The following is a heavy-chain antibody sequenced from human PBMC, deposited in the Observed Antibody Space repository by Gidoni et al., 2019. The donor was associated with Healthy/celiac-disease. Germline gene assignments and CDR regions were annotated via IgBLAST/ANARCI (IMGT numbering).Heavy chain of an antibody. J-gene: IGHJ4*02. CDR1: GFTFSDYY. CDR2: ISSSSSYT. CDR3: ARDSQQWLEHTGSGY. V-gene: IGHV3-11*06. D-gene: IGHD6-19*01. Sequence: QVQLVESGGGLVKPGGSLRLSCAASGFTFSDYYMSWIRQAPGKGLEWVSYISSSSSYTNYADSVKGRFTISRDNAKNSLYLQMNSLRAEDTAVYYCARDSQQWLEHTGSGYWGQGTLVTVSS.